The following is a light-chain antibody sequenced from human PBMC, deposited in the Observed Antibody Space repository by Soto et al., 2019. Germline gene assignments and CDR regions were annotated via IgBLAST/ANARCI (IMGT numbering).Light chain of an antibody. V-gene: IGKV3-15*01. Sequence: EIVMTQSPATLSVSPGERATLSCRASQSVSSNLAWYQQKPGQAPRLLIYGASTRATGIPARFSGSGSGTDFTIKINRLEPDDFAVYFCQQYGVMWTCGKGTKVDI. CDR2: GAS. CDR3: QQYGVMWT. J-gene: IGKJ1*01. CDR1: QSVSSN.